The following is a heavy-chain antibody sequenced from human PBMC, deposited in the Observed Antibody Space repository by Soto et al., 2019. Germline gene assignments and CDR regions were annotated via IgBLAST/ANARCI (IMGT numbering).Heavy chain of an antibody. CDR3: ATYYCSGGRCYSFDY. D-gene: IGHD2-15*01. CDR2: ISYSGST. Sequence: QVQLQESGPGLVKPSETLSLTCTVSGDSISGYYWSWIRQPPGKGLQWIGYISYSGSTNQNPSLKSRVTISVDTSKNQFSLRLSSVTAADTAVYYCATYYCSGGRCYSFDYWGQGTLVTVSS. V-gene: IGHV4-59*01. CDR1: GDSISGYY. J-gene: IGHJ4*02.